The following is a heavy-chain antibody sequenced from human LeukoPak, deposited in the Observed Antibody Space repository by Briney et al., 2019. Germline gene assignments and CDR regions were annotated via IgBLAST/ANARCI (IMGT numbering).Heavy chain of an antibody. CDR3: ARHYDFWSGLDYFDY. J-gene: IGHJ4*02. Sequence: SETLSLTCAVYGGSFSGYYWSLIRQPPGKGLEWIGEINHSGSTNYNPSLKSRVTISVDTSKNQFSLKLSSVTAADTAVYYCARHYDFWSGLDYFDYWGQGTLVTVSS. CDR2: INHSGST. D-gene: IGHD3-3*01. CDR1: GGSFSGYY. V-gene: IGHV4-34*01.